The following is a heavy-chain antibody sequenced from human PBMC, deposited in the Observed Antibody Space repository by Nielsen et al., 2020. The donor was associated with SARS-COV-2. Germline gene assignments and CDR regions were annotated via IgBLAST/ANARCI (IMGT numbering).Heavy chain of an antibody. Sequence: GESLKISCAASGFMFSRYSMNWVRQAPGNGLEWVSSISFSSRNIYYADSVKGRFTVSRDNARNSLYLQMSSLRAEDTAVYYCATGGVITEFDYWGQGTLVTVSS. J-gene: IGHJ4*02. V-gene: IGHV3-21*01. D-gene: IGHD3-10*01. CDR1: GFMFSRYS. CDR3: ATGGVITEFDY. CDR2: ISFSSRNI.